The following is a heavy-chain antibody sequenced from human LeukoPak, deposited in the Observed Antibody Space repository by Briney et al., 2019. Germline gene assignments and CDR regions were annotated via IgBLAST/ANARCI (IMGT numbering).Heavy chain of an antibody. CDR3: ARADYDFWSGYFY. CDR2: INHSGST. D-gene: IGHD3-3*01. J-gene: IGHJ4*02. CDR1: GGSFSGYY. V-gene: IGHV4-34*01. Sequence: PSETLSLTCAVYGGSFSGYYWSWIRQPPGKGLEWIGEINHSGSTNYNPSLKSRVTISVDTSKNQFSLKLSSVTAADTAVYYCARADYDFWSGYFYWGQGTLDTVSS.